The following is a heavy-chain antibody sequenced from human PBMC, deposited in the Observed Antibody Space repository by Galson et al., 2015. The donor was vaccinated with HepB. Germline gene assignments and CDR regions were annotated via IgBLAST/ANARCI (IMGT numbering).Heavy chain of an antibody. D-gene: IGHD3-10*02. CDR3: AKGGHTTMFLLFTTGFDH. J-gene: IGHJ4*02. Sequence: SLRLSCAASGFSFSTYAMTWVRQASGKGLEWVSVVSGSGMTTYYADSVKGRFTISRDNSNNTLFLPMDRLGAEDPAFYYCAKGGHTTMFLLFTTGFDHWGQGSLVTVSS. V-gene: IGHV3-23*01. CDR2: VSGSGMTT. CDR1: GFSFSTYA.